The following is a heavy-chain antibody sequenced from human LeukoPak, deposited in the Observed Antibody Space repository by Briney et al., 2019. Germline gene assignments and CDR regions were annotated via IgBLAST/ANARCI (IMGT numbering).Heavy chain of an antibody. V-gene: IGHV1-69*04. CDR3: ASPRPTHWSEDLEGSSSGFDY. J-gene: IGHJ4*02. D-gene: IGHD6-13*01. CDR1: GYTFTSYG. CDR2: IIPILGIA. Sequence: SVKVSCKASGYTFTSYGMSWVRQAPGQGLEGVGRIIPILGIANYAQKFQGRVTIPADKSTSTAYMELSSLRSEDTAVYYCASPRPTHWSEDLEGSSSGFDYWGQGTLVTVSS.